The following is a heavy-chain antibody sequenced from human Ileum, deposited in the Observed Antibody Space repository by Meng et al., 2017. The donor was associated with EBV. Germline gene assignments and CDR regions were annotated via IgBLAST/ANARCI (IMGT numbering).Heavy chain of an antibody. Sequence: QLQESGPGLVKPSETLSLTCSVSNGSVSSYGYYWTWIRQPPGKGLEWIGYMSYTGSTSYKSTLKSRVTISVDKSKNQFSLKLSSVTAADTAVYYCARERGGGDRGIQWGQGTLVTVSS. CDR1: NGSVSSYGYY. D-gene: IGHD2-21*02. CDR3: ARERGGGDRGIQ. V-gene: IGHV4-61*08. CDR2: MSYTGST. J-gene: IGHJ4*02.